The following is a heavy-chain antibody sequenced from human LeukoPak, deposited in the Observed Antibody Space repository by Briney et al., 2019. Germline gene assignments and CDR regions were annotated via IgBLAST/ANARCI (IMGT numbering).Heavy chain of an antibody. Sequence: ASVKVSCKASGYTFTGYYMHWVRQAPGQGLEWMGRINPNSGGTNYAQKFQGRVTMTRDTSISTAYMELSRLRSDDTAVYYCARDPSHDYAFDRWFDPWGQGTLATVSS. J-gene: IGHJ5*02. D-gene: IGHD4-17*01. V-gene: IGHV1-2*06. CDR1: GYTFTGYY. CDR2: INPNSGGT. CDR3: ARDPSHDYAFDRWFDP.